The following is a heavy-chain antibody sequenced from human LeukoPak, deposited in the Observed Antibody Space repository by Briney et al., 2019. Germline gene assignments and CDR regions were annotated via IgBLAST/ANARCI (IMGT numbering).Heavy chain of an antibody. CDR2: IYHSGTT. D-gene: IGHD1-26*01. CDR3: ARGKAYSGSYYGIYDY. J-gene: IGHJ4*02. CDR1: GFSISNDYY. V-gene: IGHV4-38-2*02. Sequence: SETLSLACTVSGFSISNDYYWTWLRQPPGRGLEWIGGIYHSGTTYYNPSLRGRVSLSLDTSKTQFSLKLSSVTAADTAVYYCARGKAYSGSYYGIYDYWGQGTVVTVSS.